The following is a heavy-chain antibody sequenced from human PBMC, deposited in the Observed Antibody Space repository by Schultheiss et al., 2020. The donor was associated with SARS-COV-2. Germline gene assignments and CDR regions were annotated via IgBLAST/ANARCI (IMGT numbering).Heavy chain of an antibody. CDR2: INSDGSST. V-gene: IGHV3-74*01. Sequence: GGSLRLSCAASGFTFDDYAMHWVRQAPGKGLEWVSRINSDGSSTSYADSVKGRFTISRDNAKNTLYLQMNSLRAEDTAVYYCAVQLWPGYFDYWGQGTLVTVSS. J-gene: IGHJ4*02. D-gene: IGHD5-18*01. CDR3: AVQLWPGYFDY. CDR1: GFTFDDYA.